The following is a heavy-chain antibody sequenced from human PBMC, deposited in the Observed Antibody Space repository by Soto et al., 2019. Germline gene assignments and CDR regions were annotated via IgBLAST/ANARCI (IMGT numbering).Heavy chain of an antibody. CDR3: ATVGYYYDSSGYYYPNAEYFQH. V-gene: IGHV3-11*01. D-gene: IGHD3-22*01. CDR2: ISSSGSTI. CDR1: GFTFSDYY. Sequence: PGGSLRLSCAASGFTFSDYYMSWIRQAPGKGLEWVSYISSSGSTIYYADSVKGRFTISRDNAKNSLYLQMNSLRAEDTAVYYCATVGYYYDSSGYYYPNAEYFQHWGQGTLVTVSS. J-gene: IGHJ1*01.